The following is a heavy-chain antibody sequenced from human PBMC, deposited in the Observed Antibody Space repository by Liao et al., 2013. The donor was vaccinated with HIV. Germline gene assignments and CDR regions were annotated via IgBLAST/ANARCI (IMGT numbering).Heavy chain of an antibody. CDR2: IFTTGNT. CDR1: GGSISSGNYF. CDR3: ARCGDYRGSANGFDV. Sequence: QVQLQESGPGLVKPSQTLSLTCTVSGGSISSGNYFWSWFRQPAGKGLQWIGRIFTTGNTDYSPSLKSRVTVSKDTSKNQFSLKLSSITAADTAVYYCARCGDYRGSANGFDVWGQGTKVTVSS. D-gene: IGHD4-17*01. J-gene: IGHJ3*01. V-gene: IGHV4-61*02.